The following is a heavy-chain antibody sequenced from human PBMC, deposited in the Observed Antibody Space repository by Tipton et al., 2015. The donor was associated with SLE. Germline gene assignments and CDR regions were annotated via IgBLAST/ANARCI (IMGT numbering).Heavy chain of an antibody. CDR1: GGSISSYY. Sequence: TLSLTCTVSGGSISSYYWSWFRQPPGKGLEWIGYIYYSGSTNYNPSLTSRVTISVDTSKNRFSLKLSSVTAADTAVYYCARDRSIAAAGTDAFDIWGQGTMVTVSS. CDR3: ARDRSIAAAGTDAFDI. J-gene: IGHJ3*02. V-gene: IGHV4-59*12. D-gene: IGHD6-13*01. CDR2: IYYSGST.